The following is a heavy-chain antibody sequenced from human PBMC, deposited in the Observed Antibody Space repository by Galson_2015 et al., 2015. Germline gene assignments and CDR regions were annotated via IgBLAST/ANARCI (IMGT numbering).Heavy chain of an antibody. D-gene: IGHD3-22*01. CDR3: ARDTQDYYDSGADY. CDR2: ISAYNGNT. Sequence: SVKVSCKASGYTFTSYGISWVRQAPGQGLEWMGWISAYNGNTNYAQKLQGRVTMTTDTSTSTAYMELRSLRSDDTAVYYCARDTQDYYDSGADYWGQGTLVTVSS. J-gene: IGHJ4*02. CDR1: GYTFTSYG. V-gene: IGHV1-18*04.